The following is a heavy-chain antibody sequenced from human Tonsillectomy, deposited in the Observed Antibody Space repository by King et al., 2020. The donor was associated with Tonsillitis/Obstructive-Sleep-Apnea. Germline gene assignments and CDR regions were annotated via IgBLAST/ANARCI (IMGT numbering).Heavy chain of an antibody. CDR2: LSVSSTTT. D-gene: IGHD4-17*01. J-gene: IGHJ4*02. Sequence: VQLVESGGGLVQPGGSLRLSCAASGFTFRSYSMSWVRQAPGKGLEWVSSLSVSSTTTHYADSVKGRFTVSRDNSKNTLYLHMNSLRAEDTAVYYCARIHPYMGGDYYFDYWGQGALVTVSS. CDR1: GFTFRSYS. V-gene: IGHV3-23*04. CDR3: ARIHPYMGGDYYFDY.